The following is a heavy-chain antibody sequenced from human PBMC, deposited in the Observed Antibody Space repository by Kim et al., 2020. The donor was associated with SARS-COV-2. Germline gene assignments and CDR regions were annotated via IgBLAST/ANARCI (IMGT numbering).Heavy chain of an antibody. CDR3: TTVGGIYTHIVDY. J-gene: IGHJ4*02. Sequence: YAAPVKGRFTISRDDSKNTLYLQMNSLKTEDTAVYYCTTVGGIYTHIVDYWGQGTLVTVSS. D-gene: IGHD5-12*01. V-gene: IGHV3-15*01.